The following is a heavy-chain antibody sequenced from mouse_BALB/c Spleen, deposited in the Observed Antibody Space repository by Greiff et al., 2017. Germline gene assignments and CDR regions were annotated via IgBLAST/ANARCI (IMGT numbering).Heavy chain of an antibody. CDR3: ARDESYYYGSSYSCAY. V-gene: IGHV3-6*02. CDR2: ISYDGSN. CDR1: GYSITSGYY. D-gene: IGHD1-1*01. Sequence: EVQLQQSGPGLVKPSQSLSLTCSVTGYSITSGYYWNWIRQFPGNKLEWMGYISYDGSNNYNPSLKNRISITRDTSKNQFFLKLNSVTTEDTATYYCARDESYYYGSSYSCAYWGQGTLVTVSA. J-gene: IGHJ3*01.